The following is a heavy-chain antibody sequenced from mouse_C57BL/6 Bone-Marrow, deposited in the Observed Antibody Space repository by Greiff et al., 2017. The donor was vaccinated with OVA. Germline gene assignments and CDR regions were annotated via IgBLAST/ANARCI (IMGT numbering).Heavy chain of an antibody. D-gene: IGHD1-1*01. CDR2: INPGSGGT. J-gene: IGHJ2*01. CDR3: ARDYGSPYYFDY. V-gene: IGHV1-54*01. Sequence: VKLQQPGAELVRPGTSVKVSCKASGYAFTNYLIEWVKQRPGQGLEWIGVINPGSGGTNYNEKFKGKATLTADKSSSTAYMQLSSLTSEDSAVYFCARDYGSPYYFDYWGQGTTLTVSS. CDR1: GYAFTNYL.